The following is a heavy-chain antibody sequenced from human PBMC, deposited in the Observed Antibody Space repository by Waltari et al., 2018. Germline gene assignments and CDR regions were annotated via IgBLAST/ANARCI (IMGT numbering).Heavy chain of an antibody. J-gene: IGHJ3*02. CDR2: IYTSGRA. V-gene: IGHV4-61*09. CDR1: GVSMRSGEYY. Sequence: QVQLQESGPGLVKPLQTLSLTCTVSGVSMRSGEYYWSWIRQPAGKGLEWIGYIYTSGRATYNPSLKSRVSMSIETFKNQFSLNLKSVTAADTAVYYCALVRVVNAFDIWGQGTMVTVSS. D-gene: IGHD3-3*01. CDR3: ALVRVVNAFDI.